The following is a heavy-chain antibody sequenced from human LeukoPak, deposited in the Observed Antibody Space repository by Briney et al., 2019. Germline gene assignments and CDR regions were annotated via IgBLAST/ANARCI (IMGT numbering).Heavy chain of an antibody. D-gene: IGHD1-1*01. V-gene: IGHV4-39*01. CDR2: ISYSGRT. CDR1: GGSIRSSSYY. J-gene: IGHJ5*02. Sequence: SETLSLTCTVSGGSIRSSSYYWGWIRQPPGKGLEWIGSISYSGRTYYHPSLESRVTISVDTSKNHFSLKVISVTAADTALYYCARRHSTGWYERWGQGTLVTVSS. CDR3: ARRHSTGWYER.